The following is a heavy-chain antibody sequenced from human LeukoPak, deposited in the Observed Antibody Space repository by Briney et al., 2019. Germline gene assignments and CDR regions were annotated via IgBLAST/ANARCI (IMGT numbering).Heavy chain of an antibody. CDR2: ISAYNGNT. Sequence: ASVKVSCMASGYTFTSYGISGVRQAPGQGLEWMGWISAYNGNTKYAQKVLGRVTMTTDTSTSTAYMELRSLRSDDTAVYYCARGGLVVVVAATPSTTPGLLHWLDPWGQGTLVSVSS. V-gene: IGHV1-18*01. D-gene: IGHD2-15*01. J-gene: IGHJ5*02. CDR1: GYTFTSYG. CDR3: ARGGLVVVVAATPSTTPGLLHWLDP.